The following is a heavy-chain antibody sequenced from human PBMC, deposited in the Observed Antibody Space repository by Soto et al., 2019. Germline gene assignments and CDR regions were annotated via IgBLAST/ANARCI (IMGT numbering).Heavy chain of an antibody. Sequence: QVQLVQSGAEVKKPGASVKVSCKASGYTFTGYYMHWVRQAPGQGLEWMGWINPNSGGTNYAQKFQGWVTMTRDTSKRTAYMEQSRRRSDDTAVEYCALVAVAGPHDAFAIVGQGTMVTVSS. D-gene: IGHD6-19*01. CDR1: GYTFTGYY. CDR2: INPNSGGT. J-gene: IGHJ3*02. CDR3: ALVAVAGPHDAFAI. V-gene: IGHV1-2*04.